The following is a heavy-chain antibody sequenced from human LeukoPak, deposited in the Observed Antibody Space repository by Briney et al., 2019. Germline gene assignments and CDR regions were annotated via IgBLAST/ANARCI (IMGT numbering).Heavy chain of an antibody. CDR3: AKNNTRQGHCFDP. V-gene: IGHV3-23*01. Sequence: PGGPLSLFCAVSVFTFSSYAMSWVRQAPGKGLEWVSAISGSGGSTYYADSVKSRFTISRDNFKNMLYLQMSSLRAEDTALYYCAKNNTRQGHCFDPWGQGTLVTVSS. D-gene: IGHD1-14*01. CDR2: ISGSGGST. CDR1: VFTFSSYA. J-gene: IGHJ5*02.